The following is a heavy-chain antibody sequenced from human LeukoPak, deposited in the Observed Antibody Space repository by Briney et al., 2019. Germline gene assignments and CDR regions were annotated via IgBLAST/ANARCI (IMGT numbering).Heavy chain of an antibody. CDR1: GVSFSGYY. CDR3: ARRYDFWSGYPPPLDY. J-gene: IGHJ4*02. V-gene: IGHV4-34*01. Sequence: MPSETLSLTCAVFGVSFSGYYWNWIRQPPGKGLEWIGQINPSRNTNYNPSLKSRVTISVDTSKKQFSLKLSSVTAADTAVYYCARRYDFWSGYPPPLDYWGQGTLVTVSS. CDR2: INPSRNT. D-gene: IGHD3-3*01.